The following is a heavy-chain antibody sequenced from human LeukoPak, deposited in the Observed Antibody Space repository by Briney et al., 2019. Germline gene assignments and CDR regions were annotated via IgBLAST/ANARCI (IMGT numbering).Heavy chain of an antibody. J-gene: IGHJ6*04. Sequence: GGSLRLSCAASGFTFSSYGMHWVRQAPGKGLEGGAVISYDGSNKYYADSVKGGFTISRDNSKNTLYLQMNSLRAEDTAVYYCAKTSRYCSSTSCPRPYYYYYGMDVWGKGTTVTVSS. V-gene: IGHV3-30*18. CDR1: GFTFSSYG. D-gene: IGHD2-2*01. CDR2: ISYDGSNK. CDR3: AKTSRYCSSTSCPRPYYYYYGMDV.